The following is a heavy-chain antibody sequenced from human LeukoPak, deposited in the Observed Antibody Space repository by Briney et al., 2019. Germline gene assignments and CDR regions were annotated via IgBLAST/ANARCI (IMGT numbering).Heavy chain of an antibody. D-gene: IGHD2-2*01. CDR1: GYTLTGYY. V-gene: IGHV1-2*02. J-gene: IGHJ4*02. CDR2: INPNIGGT. CDR3: ARDPQAWQAIFVGVTAAVDY. Sequence: ASVKVSCKASGYTLTGYYMHWVRQAPGQRLEWMGGINPNIGGTNYAQKFRGRVTMTRDTSISTAYMELSRLRSADTAVYYSARDPQAWQAIFVGVTAAVDYWGQGTLVTVSS.